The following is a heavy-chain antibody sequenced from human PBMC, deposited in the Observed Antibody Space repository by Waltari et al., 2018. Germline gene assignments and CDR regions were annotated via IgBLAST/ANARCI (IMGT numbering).Heavy chain of an antibody. D-gene: IGHD5-12*01. CDR1: GGTFSSYA. CDR2: IIPIFGTA. J-gene: IGHJ5*02. CDR3: ARDESRDGYNWGRFWFDP. Sequence: QVQLVQSGAEVKKPGSSVKVSCKASGGTFSSYALRWVRPAPGQGLEWMGGIIPIFGTANYAQKFQGRVTITADESTSTAYMELSSLRSEDTAVYYWARDESRDGYNWGRFWFDPWGQGTLVTVSS. V-gene: IGHV1-69*01.